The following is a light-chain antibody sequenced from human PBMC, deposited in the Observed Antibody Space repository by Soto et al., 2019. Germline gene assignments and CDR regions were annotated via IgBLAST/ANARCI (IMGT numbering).Light chain of an antibody. CDR2: DAS. V-gene: IGKV3-11*01. CDR3: QQRSNWPPIT. J-gene: IGKJ5*01. CDR1: QSVSSY. Sequence: EIVLTQSPATLSLSPGERATLSCRASQSVSSYLAWYQQKPGQAPRLLIYDASNRATGIPARFSGSGSGTDFTLTISSLEPEDFAVYDCQQRSNWPPITFGQGTRLAI.